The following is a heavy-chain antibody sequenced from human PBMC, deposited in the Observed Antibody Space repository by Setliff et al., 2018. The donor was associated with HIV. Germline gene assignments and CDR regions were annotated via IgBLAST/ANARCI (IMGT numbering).Heavy chain of an antibody. V-gene: IGHV3-48*01. Sequence: QPGGSLRLSCAASGFTFSSYRMNWVRQAPGKGLEWVSYISSSSSTICYADSVKGRFTISRDNAKNSLYLQMNSLRAEDTAVYYCARDGLEGDMAGRQRTYVFDYWGQGTLVTVSS. D-gene: IGHD2-15*01. J-gene: IGHJ4*02. CDR3: ARDGLEGDMAGRQRTYVFDY. CDR1: GFTFSSYR. CDR2: ISSSSSTI.